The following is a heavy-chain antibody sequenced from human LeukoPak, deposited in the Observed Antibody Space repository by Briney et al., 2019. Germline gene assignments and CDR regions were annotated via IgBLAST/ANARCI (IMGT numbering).Heavy chain of an antibody. Sequence: PGGSLTLSCTASGFTFSNYAMSWVRQAPGQGLECVTVVTNTGTATAYADSVKGRFTISRENSKNTLYLQMNSLRAEDTAVYYCAKGTLGYCSGSSCYPFDSWGQGTLVTVSS. D-gene: IGHD2-15*01. J-gene: IGHJ4*02. CDR1: GFTFSNYA. CDR2: VTNTGTAT. CDR3: AKGTLGYCSGSSCYPFDS. V-gene: IGHV3-23*03.